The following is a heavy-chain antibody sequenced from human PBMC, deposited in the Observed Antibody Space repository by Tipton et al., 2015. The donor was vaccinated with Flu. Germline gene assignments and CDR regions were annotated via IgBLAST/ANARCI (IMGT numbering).Heavy chain of an antibody. CDR1: GDSVSGAYTT. Sequence: GLVKPSQTLSLTCVISGDSVSGAYTTWNWIRQTPSRGLEWLGRTYYRSKWSFDYASSVKSRVSINPDTSENQFSLKLSSATAADTAVYYCARRDYSNYVSDPKNCFDPWGQGILVTVSS. D-gene: IGHD4-11*01. CDR2: TYYRSKWSF. CDR3: ARRDYSNYVSDPKNCFDP. J-gene: IGHJ5*02. V-gene: IGHV6-1*01.